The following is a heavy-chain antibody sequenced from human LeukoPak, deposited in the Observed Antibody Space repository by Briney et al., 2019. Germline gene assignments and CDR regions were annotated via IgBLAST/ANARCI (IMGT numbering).Heavy chain of an antibody. V-gene: IGHV6-1*01. CDR3: ARKGTVTTPFDY. CDR2: TYYRSKWYN. Sequence: SQTLSLTCAISGDSFSSNSAAWNWIRQSPSRVLEWLGRTYYRSKWYNDYAVSVKSRISINADTSKNQFSLQLNSVTPEDTAVYYCARKGTVTTPFDYWGQGILVTVSS. J-gene: IGHJ4*02. CDR1: GDSFSSNSAA. D-gene: IGHD4-11*01.